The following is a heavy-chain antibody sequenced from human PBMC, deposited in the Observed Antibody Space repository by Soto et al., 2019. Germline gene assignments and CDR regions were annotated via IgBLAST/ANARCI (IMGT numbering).Heavy chain of an antibody. CDR1: GYSFTRYC. V-gene: IGHV5-10-1*01. CDR2: IDPSDSYT. Sequence: GESLKISCKGSGYSFTRYCISWVRQMPGKGLEWMGRIDPSDSYTNYSPSFQGHVTISADKSISNAYLQWSSLKASDTAMYYCARVGYCHYDCYDIDFWGPGTPLTVSS. J-gene: IGHJ6*02. CDR3: ARVGYCHYDCYDIDF. D-gene: IGHD1-26*01.